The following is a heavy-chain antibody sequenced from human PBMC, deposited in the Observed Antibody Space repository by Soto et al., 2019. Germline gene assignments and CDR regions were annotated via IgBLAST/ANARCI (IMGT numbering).Heavy chain of an antibody. CDR3: ARHRLDYDFWKDYYSYYGMDV. D-gene: IGHD3-3*01. J-gene: IGHJ6*02. CDR2: IYPGDSDT. Sequence: GAALNISCKGSEYSFTSYWIGWVLQLPGKGLELMGIIYPGDSDTRYSPSFQGQVTISADKSLSTAYLQWSSLKASDTAMYYCARHRLDYDFWKDYYSYYGMDVWGQGTTVTVPS. V-gene: IGHV5-51*01. CDR1: EYSFTSYW.